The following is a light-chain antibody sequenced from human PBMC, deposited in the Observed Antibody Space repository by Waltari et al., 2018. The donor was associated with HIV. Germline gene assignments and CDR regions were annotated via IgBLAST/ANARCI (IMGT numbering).Light chain of an antibody. CDR1: SSNIGSNT. V-gene: IGLV1-44*01. CDR3: ATWDDSLNAFV. Sequence: QSVLTQPPSASETPGQRVPISCSGSSSNIGSNTVNWYQQLPGTAPKLLTYSNNQRPSGVPDRFSGTKSGTSASLAISGLQSDDEADYYCATWDDSLNAFVFGTGTKVTVL. CDR2: SNN. J-gene: IGLJ1*01.